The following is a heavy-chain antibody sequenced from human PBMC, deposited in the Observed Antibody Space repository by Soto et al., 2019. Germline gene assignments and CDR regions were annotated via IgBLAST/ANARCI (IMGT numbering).Heavy chain of an antibody. J-gene: IGHJ5*02. Sequence: GGSLRLSCAASGFTFSSYSMNWVRQAPGKGLEWVSSISSSSSYIYYADSVKGRFTISRDNAKNSLYLQMNSLRAEDTAVYYCARGRYCSSTSCYLNWFDPWGQGTLVTVSS. V-gene: IGHV3-21*01. D-gene: IGHD2-2*01. CDR3: ARGRYCSSTSCYLNWFDP. CDR2: ISSSSSYI. CDR1: GFTFSSYS.